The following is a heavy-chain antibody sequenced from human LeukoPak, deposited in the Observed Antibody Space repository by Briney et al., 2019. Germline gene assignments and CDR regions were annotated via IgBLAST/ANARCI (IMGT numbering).Heavy chain of an antibody. CDR1: GGTFSTYA. CDR3: ARTPRTYYYYMDV. V-gene: IGHV1-69*13. J-gene: IGHJ6*03. Sequence: SVKVSCKASGGTFSTYAISWVRQAPGQGLEWMGGIIPIFGTANYAQKFRGRVAITADESTSTAYMELSSLRSEDTAVYYCARTPRTYYYYMDVWGKGTTVTIS. D-gene: IGHD2-15*01. CDR2: IIPIFGTA.